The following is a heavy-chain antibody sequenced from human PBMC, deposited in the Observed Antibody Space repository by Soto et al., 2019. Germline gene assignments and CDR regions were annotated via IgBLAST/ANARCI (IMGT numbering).Heavy chain of an antibody. Sequence: QVQLVQSGAEVKKPGSSMKVSCKASGGTFSSSAISWVRQAPGQGPEWMGGIIPSFGTANFAQKFQDRVTLTADESTTTAYMELSSLRSEDTAVYYCALTLYYDRSELQYEFSFYGMDVWGQGTTVTVSS. CDR2: IIPSFGTA. CDR1: GGTFSSSA. V-gene: IGHV1-69*01. D-gene: IGHD3-22*01. J-gene: IGHJ6*02. CDR3: ALTLYYDRSELQYEFSFYGMDV.